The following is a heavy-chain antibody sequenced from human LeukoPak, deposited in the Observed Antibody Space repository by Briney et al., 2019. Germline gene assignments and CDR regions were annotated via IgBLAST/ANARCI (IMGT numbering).Heavy chain of an antibody. D-gene: IGHD3-3*01. CDR2: IYTSGST. Sequence: SETLSLTCTVSGGSISSYYWSWIRQPAGKGLEWIGRIYTSGSTNYNPSLKSRVTMSVDTSKNQFSLKLSSVTAADTAVYYCASTSGRGTRFLEWPGWFDPCGQGTLVTVSS. J-gene: IGHJ5*02. CDR1: GGSISSYY. CDR3: ASTSGRGTRFLEWPGWFDP. V-gene: IGHV4-4*07.